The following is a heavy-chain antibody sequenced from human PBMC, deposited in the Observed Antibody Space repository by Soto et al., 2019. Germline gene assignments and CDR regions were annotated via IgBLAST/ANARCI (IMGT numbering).Heavy chain of an antibody. V-gene: IGHV3-73*01. J-gene: IGHJ5*02. CDR3: TTGIVGAMDWFDP. D-gene: IGHD1-26*01. CDR1: GFTFSGSA. Sequence: GGSLRLSCAASGFTFSGSAMHWVHQASGKGLEWVGRIRSKANSYATAYAASVKGRFTISRDDSKNTAYLQMNSLKTEDTAVYYCTTGIVGAMDWFDPWGQGTLVTVSS. CDR2: IRSKANSYAT.